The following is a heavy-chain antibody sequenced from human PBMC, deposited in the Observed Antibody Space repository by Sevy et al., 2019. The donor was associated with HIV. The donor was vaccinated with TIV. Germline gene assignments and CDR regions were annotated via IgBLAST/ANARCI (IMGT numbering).Heavy chain of an antibody. D-gene: IGHD1-20*01. CDR2: ISGSGGST. J-gene: IGHJ6*03. V-gene: IGHV3-23*01. Sequence: GGSLRLSCAASGFTFSSYAMSWVRQAPGKGLEWVSAISGSGGSTSYADSVKGRFTIPRDNSKNTLYLQMNSLRAEDTAVYYCAKDGYKPSVGDENYYYYYMDVWGKGTTVTVSS. CDR1: GFTFSSYA. CDR3: AKDGYKPSVGDENYYYYYMDV.